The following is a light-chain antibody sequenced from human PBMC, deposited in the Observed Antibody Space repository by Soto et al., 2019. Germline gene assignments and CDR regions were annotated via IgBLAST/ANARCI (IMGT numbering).Light chain of an antibody. V-gene: IGLV2-14*01. CDR3: LSHTGSRTL. Sequence: QSALTQPASVSGSPGQSITSSCTGASSDVGDYNYVSLYQEHPGQVPKLIIFEVTTRPSGVSDRFSGSRSGNTASLTISGLQAEDEADYYCLSHTGSRTLFGGGTKLTVL. J-gene: IGLJ3*02. CDR1: SSDVGDYNY. CDR2: EVT.